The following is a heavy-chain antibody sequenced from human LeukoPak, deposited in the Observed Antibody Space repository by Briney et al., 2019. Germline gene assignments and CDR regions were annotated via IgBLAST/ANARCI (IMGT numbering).Heavy chain of an antibody. CDR2: ISGSGGST. D-gene: IGHD2-2*01. CDR1: GFTFSSYA. V-gene: IGHV3-23*01. Sequence: GGSLRLSCAASGFTFSSYAMSWVRQAPGEGLEWVSAISGSGGSTYYADYVKGRVTICRDNSKNTLYLQMNSLRAEDTAVYYCAKIIPYCSSTSCTPPDYWGQGTLVTVSS. J-gene: IGHJ4*02. CDR3: AKIIPYCSSTSCTPPDY.